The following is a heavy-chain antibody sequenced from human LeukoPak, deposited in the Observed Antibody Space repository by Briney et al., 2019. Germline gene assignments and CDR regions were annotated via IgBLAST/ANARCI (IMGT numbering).Heavy chain of an antibody. CDR1: GFTISSYS. D-gene: IGHD5-12*01. V-gene: IGHV3-30*04. CDR3: ARASVSGYDHFDF. J-gene: IGHJ4*02. Sequence: PGRSLRLSCAASGFTISSYSMHWVRQAPGKGREGVAVISYGGSNKYYADFVKGRFTIAGDNSKHTLDLPMNSLRAQDTAVYYCARASVSGYDHFDFWGQGPLVTVSS. CDR2: ISYGGSNK.